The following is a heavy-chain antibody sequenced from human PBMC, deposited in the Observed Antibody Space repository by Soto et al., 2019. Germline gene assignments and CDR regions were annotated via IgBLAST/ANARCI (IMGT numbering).Heavy chain of an antibody. CDR2: IYYSGST. D-gene: IGHD3-3*01. V-gene: IGHV4-59*01. CDR3: ARGRITIFGVVRPYYFDY. J-gene: IGHJ4*02. Sequence: SETLSLTCTVSGGSISSYYWSWIRQPLGKGLEWIGYIYYSGSTNYNPSLKSRVTISVDTSKNQFSLKLSSVTAADTAVYYCARGRITIFGVVRPYYFDYWGQGTLVTVSS. CDR1: GGSISSYY.